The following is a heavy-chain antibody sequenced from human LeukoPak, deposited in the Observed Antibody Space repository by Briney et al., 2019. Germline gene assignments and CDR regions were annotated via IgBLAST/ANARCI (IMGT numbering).Heavy chain of an antibody. CDR2: ISWNSGSI. Sequence: GGSLRLSCAASGFTFDDYGMSWVRQAPGKGLEWVSGISWNSGSIGYADSVKGRFTISRDNAKNSLYLQMNSLRAEDTALYYCAKDSGHYGDSSFDYWGQGTLVTVSS. CDR1: GFTFDDYG. CDR3: AKDSGHYGDSSFDY. D-gene: IGHD4-17*01. J-gene: IGHJ4*02. V-gene: IGHV3-9*01.